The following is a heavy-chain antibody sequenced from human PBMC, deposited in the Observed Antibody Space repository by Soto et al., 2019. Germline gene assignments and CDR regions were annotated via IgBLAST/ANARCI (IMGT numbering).Heavy chain of an antibody. J-gene: IGHJ1*01. CDR2: IYYSGAI. CDR3: ARAGYSSSDFDH. D-gene: IGHD5-18*01. Sequence: SDTLSLTCTVSGGSISSYSDYWCWFRQPPREGLEWIGSIYYSGAIYYNPSLKSRVTISVDTSKNQFSLKLSSVTAADTAVYFLARAGYSSSDFDHRVQGSLVTVSS. CDR1: GGSISSYSDY. V-gene: IGHV4-39*01.